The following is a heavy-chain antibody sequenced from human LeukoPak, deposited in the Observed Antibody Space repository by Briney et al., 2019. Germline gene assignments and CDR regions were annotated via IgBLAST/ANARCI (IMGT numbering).Heavy chain of an antibody. Sequence: ASVKVSCKASGGTVSSYAISWVRQAPGQGLEWMGGIIPIFGTANYAQKFQGRVTITTDESTSTAYMELSSLRSEDTAVYYCARETPCGGDCYSSHWGQGTLVTVSS. J-gene: IGHJ4*02. CDR2: IIPIFGTA. CDR3: ARETPCGGDCYSSH. CDR1: GGTVSSYA. D-gene: IGHD2-21*02. V-gene: IGHV1-69*05.